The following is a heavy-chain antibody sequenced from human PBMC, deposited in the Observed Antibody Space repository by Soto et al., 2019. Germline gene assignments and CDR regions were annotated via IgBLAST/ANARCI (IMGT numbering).Heavy chain of an antibody. V-gene: IGHV3-9*01. D-gene: IGHD3-22*01. CDR2: ISWNSGSI. CDR3: AKGRHYYDSRSGFYYFDY. J-gene: IGHJ4*02. Sequence: PGGSLRLSCAASGFTFDDYAMHWVRQAPGKGLEWVSGISWNSGSIGYADSVKGRFTISRDNAKNSLYLQMNSLRAEDTALYYCAKGRHYYDSRSGFYYFDYWGQGTLVTVSS. CDR1: GFTFDDYA.